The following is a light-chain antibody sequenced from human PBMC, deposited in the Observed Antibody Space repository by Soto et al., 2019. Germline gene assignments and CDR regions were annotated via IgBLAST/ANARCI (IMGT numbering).Light chain of an antibody. Sequence: QSALTQPPSASGSPGQSVTISCTGTSSDVGGYKYVSWYQQHPGKAPKLMIFEVNKRPSGVPDRFSGSKSGNTASLTVSGLQAEDEADYYCSSYAGINNLGVSATGTKLTVL. V-gene: IGLV2-8*01. J-gene: IGLJ1*01. CDR2: EVN. CDR1: SSDVGGYKY. CDR3: SSYAGINNLGV.